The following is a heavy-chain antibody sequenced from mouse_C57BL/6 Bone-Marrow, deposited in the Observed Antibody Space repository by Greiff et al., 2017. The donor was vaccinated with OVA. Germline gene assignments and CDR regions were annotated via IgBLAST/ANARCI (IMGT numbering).Heavy chain of an antibody. J-gene: IGHJ2*01. D-gene: IGHD3-1*01. CDR3: ARLGLFDY. Sequence: VKLQQSGPELVKPGASVKISCKASGYAFSSSWMNWVKQRPGKGLEWIGRIYPGDGDTNYNGKFKGKATLTADKSSSTAYMQLSSLTSEDSAVYFCARLGLFDYWGQGTTLTVSS. V-gene: IGHV1-82*01. CDR1: GYAFSSSW. CDR2: IYPGDGDT.